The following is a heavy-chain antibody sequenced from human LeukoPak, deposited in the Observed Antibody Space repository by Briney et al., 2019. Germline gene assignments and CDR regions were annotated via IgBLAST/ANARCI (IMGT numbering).Heavy chain of an antibody. CDR3: TTDGVGVEGATYDN. CDR2: ISYDGINK. J-gene: IGHJ4*02. CDR1: GFTFSDYN. Sequence: GGSLRLSCAASGFTFSDYNMHWVRQAPGKGLEWMAVISYDGINKYYADSVKGRFTISRDDSKNTLYLQMNSLKTEDTAVYYCTTDGVGVEGATYDNWGQGTLVSVSS. D-gene: IGHD1-26*01. V-gene: IGHV3-30*03.